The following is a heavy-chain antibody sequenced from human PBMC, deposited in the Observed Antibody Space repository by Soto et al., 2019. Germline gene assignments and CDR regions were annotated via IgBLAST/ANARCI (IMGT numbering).Heavy chain of an antibody. J-gene: IGHJ6*02. Sequence: SVKVSCKASGGTFSSYAISWVRQAPGQGLEWMGGIIPIFGTANYAQKFQGRVKITADESTSTAYMELSSLRAEDTAVYYCVRAGHVYDVHYYGMDVWGQGTTVTV. CDR1: GGTFSSYA. D-gene: IGHD5-12*01. V-gene: IGHV1-69*13. CDR2: IIPIFGTA. CDR3: VRAGHVYDVHYYGMDV.